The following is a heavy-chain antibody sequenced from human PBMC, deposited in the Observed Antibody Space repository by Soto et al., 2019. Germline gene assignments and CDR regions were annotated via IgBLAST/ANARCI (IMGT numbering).Heavy chain of an antibody. V-gene: IGHV1-69*06. Sequence: QVQVVQSGAEVKKPGSSVKVSCKASGDTSSNYGVSWVRQAPGQGLEWMGGILPVFGTTTYARNFQGRITITADKSTSTVYMELTSLRSDDTATYYCAIDPDEVVGTDYHYYGMDVWDQGATVTVSS. CDR2: ILPVFGTT. J-gene: IGHJ6*02. CDR3: AIDPDEVVGTDYHYYGMDV. D-gene: IGHD1-26*01. CDR1: GDTSSNYG.